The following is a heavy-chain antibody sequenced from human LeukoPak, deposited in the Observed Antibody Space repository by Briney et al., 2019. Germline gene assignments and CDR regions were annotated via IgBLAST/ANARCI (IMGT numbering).Heavy chain of an antibody. CDR1: GFTFTIYW. CDR2: IKQDGSEK. D-gene: IGHD5-18*01. Sequence: GGSLRLSCAASGFTFTIYWMSWVRKAPAQGLEWVANIKQDGSEKYYVDSVKGRFTISRDNAKNSLYLQMNSLRAEDTAVYYCARDRRDNYGYGYWGQGTLVTVSS. J-gene: IGHJ4*02. V-gene: IGHV3-7*01. CDR3: ARDRRDNYGYGY.